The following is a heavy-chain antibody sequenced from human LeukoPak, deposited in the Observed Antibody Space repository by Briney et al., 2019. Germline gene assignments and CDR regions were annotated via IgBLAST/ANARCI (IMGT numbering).Heavy chain of an antibody. Sequence: GGSLRLSCAASGFTFRSYAMSWLRQAPGKGLEWVSVISGPGYTTYYADSVKGRLTISRDNSNNMLYLQLSSLRAEDTAVYYCAKDLSDNYNLFDYWGQGTLVTVSS. CDR1: GFTFRSYA. CDR2: ISGPGYTT. J-gene: IGHJ4*02. CDR3: AKDLSDNYNLFDY. V-gene: IGHV3-23*01. D-gene: IGHD1-1*01.